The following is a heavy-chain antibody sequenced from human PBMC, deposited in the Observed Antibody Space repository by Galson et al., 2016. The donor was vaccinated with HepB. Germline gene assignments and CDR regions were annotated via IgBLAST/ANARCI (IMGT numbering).Heavy chain of an antibody. CDR1: GYTFTSYG. CDR3: ASHRPYRSSSFKYYYYGMDV. V-gene: IGHV1-18*01. CDR2: ISAHNGDT. Sequence: SVKVSCKASGYTFTSYGISWVRQAPGQGLEWMGWISAHNGDTDYAQKLQGGVTMTTDTSTRTAHMELRSLRSDGTAVYYCASHRPYRSSSFKYYYYGMDVWGQGTTVTVSS. J-gene: IGHJ6*02. D-gene: IGHD6-13*01.